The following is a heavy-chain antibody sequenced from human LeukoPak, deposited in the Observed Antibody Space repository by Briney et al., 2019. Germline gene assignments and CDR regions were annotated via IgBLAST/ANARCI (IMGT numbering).Heavy chain of an antibody. CDR1: GDSVSSNSPT. V-gene: IGHV6-1*01. D-gene: IGHD6-6*01. CDR2: TYYRSKRYN. CDR3: ARLHSSSSDDFDY. Sequence: SQTLSLTCAISGDSVSSNSPTWNWIRQSPSRGLEWLGRTYYRSKRYNDYAVSVKSRITINPDTSKNQFSLQLNSVTPEDTAVYYCARLHSSSSDDFDYWGRGTVVTVSS. J-gene: IGHJ4*02.